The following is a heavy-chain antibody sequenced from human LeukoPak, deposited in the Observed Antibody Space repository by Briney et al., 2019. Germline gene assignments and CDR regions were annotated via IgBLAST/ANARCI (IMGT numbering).Heavy chain of an antibody. D-gene: IGHD4/OR15-4a*01. CDR2: ISASGGTT. Sequence: GGSLRLSCATSGFSFGNYAMNWVRQAPGKGLEWVSGISASGGTTYYADSVRGRFTISRDNSKNTLFLQVNSLRAEDTAVYYCARGPAYGARSDYLDYWGQGTLVTVSS. J-gene: IGHJ4*02. CDR1: GFSFGNYA. V-gene: IGHV3-23*01. CDR3: ARGPAYGARSDYLDY.